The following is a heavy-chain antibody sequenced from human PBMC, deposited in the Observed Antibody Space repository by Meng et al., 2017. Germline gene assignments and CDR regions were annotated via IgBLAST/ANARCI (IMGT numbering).Heavy chain of an antibody. J-gene: IGHJ4*02. Sequence: HVQLGESGGGVVQPGRSLRLSCAASGFTFSSYAMHWVRQAPGKGLEWVAVISYDGSNKYYADSVKGRFTISRDNSKNTLYLQMNSLRAEDTAVYYCASMGYWGQGTLVTVSS. D-gene: IGHD3-10*01. CDR1: GFTFSSYA. CDR2: ISYDGSNK. V-gene: IGHV3-30*01. CDR3: ASMGY.